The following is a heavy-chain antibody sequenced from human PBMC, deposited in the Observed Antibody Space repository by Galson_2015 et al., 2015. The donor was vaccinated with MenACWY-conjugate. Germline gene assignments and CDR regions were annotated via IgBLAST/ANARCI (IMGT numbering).Heavy chain of an antibody. J-gene: IGHJ4*02. Sequence: QSGAEVKKPGESLRISCKGSGYSFTSYWISWVRQMPGKGLEWMGRIDPSDSYTNYSPSFQGHVTISADKSISTAYLQWSSLKASDTAMYYCASQASGAVATMEEVVDYWGQGTLVTVSS. CDR1: GYSFTSYW. CDR3: ASQASGAVATMEEVVDY. V-gene: IGHV5-10-1*01. CDR2: IDPSDSYT. D-gene: IGHD5-12*01.